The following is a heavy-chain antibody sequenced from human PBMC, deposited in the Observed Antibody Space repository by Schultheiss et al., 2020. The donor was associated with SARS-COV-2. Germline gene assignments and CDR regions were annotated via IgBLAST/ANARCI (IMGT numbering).Heavy chain of an antibody. Sequence: SETLSLTCTVSGASIGSGHYYWTWIRQHPGKGLEWIGYIYNNVGTYYNPSLKSRVTISVDTSRNQFSLKVNSVTVADTAVYYCARSSGYGDPLVDYWGQGTLVTVSS. J-gene: IGHJ4*02. CDR2: IYNNVGT. D-gene: IGHD4-17*01. V-gene: IGHV4-31*03. CDR3: ARSSGYGDPLVDY. CDR1: GASIGSGHYY.